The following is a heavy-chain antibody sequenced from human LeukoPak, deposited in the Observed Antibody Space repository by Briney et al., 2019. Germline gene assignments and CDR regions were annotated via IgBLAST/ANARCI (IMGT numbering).Heavy chain of an antibody. CDR2: ISGSGGST. J-gene: IGHJ4*02. Sequence: PEGSLRLSCAVSGFSFSTYWMSWIRQAPGKGLEWVSAISGSGGSTYYADSVKGRFTISRDNSKNTLYLQMNSLRAEDTAVYYCAKDFYYYDSSGYYSGFDYWGQGTLVTVSS. V-gene: IGHV3-23*01. CDR1: GFSFSTYW. CDR3: AKDFYYYDSSGYYSGFDY. D-gene: IGHD3-22*01.